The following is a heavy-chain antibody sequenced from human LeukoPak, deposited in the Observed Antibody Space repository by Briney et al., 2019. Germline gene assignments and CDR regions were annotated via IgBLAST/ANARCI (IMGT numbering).Heavy chain of an antibody. D-gene: IGHD5-18*01. CDR2: IIPILGLA. CDR3: ATDFDFDTAATSGAYDV. V-gene: IGHV1-69*04. J-gene: IGHJ3*01. Sequence: SVKVSCKASGGTFSTYAMTWVRQAPGRGLEWVGRIIPILGLANFAQKFQGRVTISADKSTTTAYMELTSLKFEDTAAYYCATDFDFDTAATSGAYDVWGQGTMVTVSP. CDR1: GGTFSTYA.